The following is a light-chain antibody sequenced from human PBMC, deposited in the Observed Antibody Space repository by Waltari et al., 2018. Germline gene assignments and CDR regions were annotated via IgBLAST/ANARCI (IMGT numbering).Light chain of an antibody. Sequence: DIQLTQSPSSMSASVGDTVTITCRASQDIRNRLAWFQQSPGKAPNLLIYVASNWQFGVPERFSGDGSETDFTLTISNIQAEDLAIYYCQQINTYPITFGQGTRLDIK. J-gene: IGKJ5*01. V-gene: IGKV1-12*01. CDR2: VAS. CDR3: QQINTYPIT. CDR1: QDIRNR.